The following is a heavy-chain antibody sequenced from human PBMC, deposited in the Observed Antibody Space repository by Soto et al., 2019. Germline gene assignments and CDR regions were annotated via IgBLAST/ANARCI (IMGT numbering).Heavy chain of an antibody. CDR1: GYTFTSYA. V-gene: IGHV1-3*01. D-gene: IGHD2-2*01. J-gene: IGHJ2*01. CDR2: INAGNGNT. Sequence: QVQLVQSGAEVKKPGASVKVSCKASGYTFTSYAMHWVRQAPGQRLEWMGWINAGNGNTKYSQKFQGRVTITRDTSASTAYMELSSLRSEDTAVEYCARVDASWYFDLWGRGTLVTVSA. CDR3: ARVDASWYFDL.